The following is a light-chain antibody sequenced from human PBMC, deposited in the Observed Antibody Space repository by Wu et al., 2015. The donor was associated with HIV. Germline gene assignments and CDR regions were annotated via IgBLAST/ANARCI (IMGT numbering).Light chain of an antibody. Sequence: EILMTQSPATLSLSPGERATLSCRASQSVGANLAWYQHKRGQAPRLVISGAFTRATGIPVRFSGDGSGPDFTLTISNVQAEDSATYYCQQYESRPYTFGQGTNLEIK. CDR1: QSVGAN. V-gene: IGKV3-15*01. CDR3: QQYESRPYT. J-gene: IGKJ2*01. CDR2: GAF.